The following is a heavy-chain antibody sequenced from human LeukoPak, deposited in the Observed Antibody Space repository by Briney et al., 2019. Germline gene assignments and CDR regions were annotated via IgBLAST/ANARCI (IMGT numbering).Heavy chain of an antibody. CDR1: GGSIRSYY. CDR3: ARDHCSGGSCYPGYFDY. Sequence: SETLSLTCTVSGGSIRSYYWSWIRQPPGKGLEWIGYIYYSGSTNYNPSLKSRVTISVDTSKNQFSLKLSSVTAADTAVYYCARDHCSGGSCYPGYFDYWGQGTLVTVSS. D-gene: IGHD2-15*01. J-gene: IGHJ4*02. CDR2: IYYSGST. V-gene: IGHV4-59*01.